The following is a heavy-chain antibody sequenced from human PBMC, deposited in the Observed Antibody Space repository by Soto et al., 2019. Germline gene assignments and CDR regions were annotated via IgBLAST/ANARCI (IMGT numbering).Heavy chain of an antibody. CDR3: ARWDYYYDSSGYIGPFDY. J-gene: IGHJ4*02. CDR1: GGTFSSYA. D-gene: IGHD3-22*01. CDR2: IIPIFGTA. Sequence: SVKVSCKASGGTFSSYAISWVRQAPGQGLEWMGGIIPIFGTANYAQKFQGRVTITADESTSTAYVELSSLRSEDTAVYYCARWDYYYDSSGYIGPFDYWGQGTLVTVSS. V-gene: IGHV1-69*13.